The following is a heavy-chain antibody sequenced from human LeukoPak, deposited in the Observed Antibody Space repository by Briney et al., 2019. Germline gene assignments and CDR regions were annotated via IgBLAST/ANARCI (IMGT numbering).Heavy chain of an antibody. CDR1: GFTVNSNY. D-gene: IGHD3-22*01. CDR2: IYNGGST. J-gene: IGHJ4*02. V-gene: IGHV3-53*01. Sequence: GGSLRLSCAASGFTVNSNYMSWVRQAPGKGLEWVSTIYNGGSTYYADSVKGRFTISRDISKNTLYLQMNSLRAEDTAVYYCSRMSLYDSRGSYPAYFDYWGQGTLVTVSS. CDR3: SRMSLYDSRGSYPAYFDY.